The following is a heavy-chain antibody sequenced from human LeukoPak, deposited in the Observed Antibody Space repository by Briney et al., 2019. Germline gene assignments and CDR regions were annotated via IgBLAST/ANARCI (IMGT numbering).Heavy chain of an antibody. CDR3: ERGSGGYYDSGRRYYYGMDV. J-gene: IGHJ6*02. D-gene: IGHD3-22*01. CDR1: GFTVRINY. V-gene: IGHV3-66*01. Sequence: PGGSLRLSRAASGFTVRINYLSWVRQAPGKGLELVSVIYSCCSTYYADSVKGRFTISRDNSKNTLYLQMNSLRAEDTAVYYCERGSGGYYDSGRRYYYGMDVWGQGTTVTVSS. CDR2: IYSCCST.